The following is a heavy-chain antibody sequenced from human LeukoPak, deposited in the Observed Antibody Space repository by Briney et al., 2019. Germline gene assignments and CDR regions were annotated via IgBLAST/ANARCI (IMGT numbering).Heavy chain of an antibody. CDR2: ISWNSGSI. CDR1: GFTFDDYA. Sequence: GGSLRLSCAASGFTFDDYAMHWVRQGPGKGLEWVSGISWNSGSIGYADSVKGRFTISRDNAKNSLYLQMNSLRAEDTAVYYCARRFRRNYFDYWGQGTLVTVSS. V-gene: IGHV3-9*01. D-gene: IGHD3-10*01. CDR3: ARRFRRNYFDY. J-gene: IGHJ4*02.